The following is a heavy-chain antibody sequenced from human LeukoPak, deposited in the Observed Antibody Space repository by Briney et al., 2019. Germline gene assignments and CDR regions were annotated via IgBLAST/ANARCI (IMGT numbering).Heavy chain of an antibody. Sequence: PSETLSLTCTVSGGSISSYYWSWIRQPPVKGLEWIGYIYYSGSTNYNPSLKSRVTISVDTSKNQFSLKLSSVTAADTAVYYCARDRMEYQPPYYYYYMDVWGKGTTVTVSS. V-gene: IGHV4-59*01. D-gene: IGHD2-2*01. J-gene: IGHJ6*03. CDR3: ARDRMEYQPPYYYYYMDV. CDR1: GGSISSYY. CDR2: IYYSGST.